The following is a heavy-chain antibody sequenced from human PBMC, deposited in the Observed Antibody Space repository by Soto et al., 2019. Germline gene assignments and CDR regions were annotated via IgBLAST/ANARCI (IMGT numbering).Heavy chain of an antibody. V-gene: IGHV3-64D*06. CDR3: VLFSSGWHLPPTSF. CDR1: GLPAHSSS. J-gene: IGHJ3*01. D-gene: IGHD6-19*01. CDR2: ISKKGGRT. Sequence: LSLGPFGLPAHSSSVALVRPAPGEGPGNVLAISKKGGRTYYRDSLKGRFTILRDNSKNNLYLQRSSLRAEETAVYYCVLFSSGWHLPPTSF.